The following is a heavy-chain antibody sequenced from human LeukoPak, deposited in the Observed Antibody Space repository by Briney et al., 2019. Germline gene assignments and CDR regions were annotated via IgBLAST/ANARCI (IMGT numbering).Heavy chain of an antibody. D-gene: IGHD3-22*01. Sequence: GASVKVSCKVSGTTSGLSAISWVRQAPGQGLQWMGGSIPIFSRADYAQRFQDRITISWDASTGTDYMELRSLTFDDTAVYYCARVGPPRRDHYYPSSGDYLPVFEIWGHGTMVTVSS. CDR1: GTTSGLSA. V-gene: IGHV1-69*13. CDR3: ARVGPPRRDHYYPSSGDYLPVFEI. J-gene: IGHJ3*02. CDR2: SIPIFSRA.